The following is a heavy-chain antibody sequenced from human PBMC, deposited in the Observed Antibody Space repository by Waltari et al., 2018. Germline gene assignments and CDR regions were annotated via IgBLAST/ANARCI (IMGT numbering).Heavy chain of an antibody. J-gene: IGHJ4*02. CDR3: APTRGYSGWYYFDY. V-gene: IGHV1-2*02. Sequence: QVQLVQSGAEVKKPGASVKVSCKASGYTFTGYYMPWVRQAPGQGLEWRGWINPNSGGTNYAQKFQGRLTMTRDTSISTAYMELSRLRSDDTAVYYCAPTRGYSGWYYFDYWGQGTLVTVSS. CDR1: GYTFTGYY. CDR2: INPNSGGT. D-gene: IGHD5-12*01.